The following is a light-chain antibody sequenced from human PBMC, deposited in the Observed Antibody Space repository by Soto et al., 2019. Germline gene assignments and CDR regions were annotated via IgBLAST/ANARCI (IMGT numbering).Light chain of an antibody. CDR1: SSDVGGYNY. CDR2: EVN. CDR3: TSYAGGNNV. V-gene: IGLV2-8*01. J-gene: IGLJ1*01. Sequence: QSALTQPPSASGSPGQTVTISCTGTSSDVGGYNYVSWYQQYPGKVPKLMVYEVNKRPSGAPDRFSGSKSGNTASLTVSGLQAEDEADYYCTSYAGGNNVFGTGTKVTVL.